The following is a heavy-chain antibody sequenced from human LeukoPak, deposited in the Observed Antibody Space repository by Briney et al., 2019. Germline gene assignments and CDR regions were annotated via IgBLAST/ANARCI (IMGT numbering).Heavy chain of an antibody. CDR1: GGSISSRSYY. D-gene: IGHD3-22*01. J-gene: IGHJ5*02. CDR2: IYYSGST. CDR3: ARDTIWYYYDNSNWFDP. V-gene: IGHV4-39*07. Sequence: PSETLSLTCTVSGGSISSRSYYWGWIRQPPGKGLEWIGSIYYSGSTYYNPSLKSRVTISVDTSKNQFSLKLSSVTAADMAVYYCARDTIWYYYDNSNWFDPWGQGTLVTVSS.